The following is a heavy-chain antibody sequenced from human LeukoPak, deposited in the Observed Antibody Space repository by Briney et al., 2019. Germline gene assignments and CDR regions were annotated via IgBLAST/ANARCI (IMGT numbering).Heavy chain of an antibody. Sequence: GVLRLSCAASGFTVSSNYMSWVRQAPGKGLEWVSVIYSGGSTYYADSVKGQFTISRDNSKNTLYLQMNSLRAEDTAVYYCARVALWFGAPSKPFDYWGQGTLVTVSS. V-gene: IGHV3-53*01. CDR2: IYSGGST. CDR3: ARVALWFGAPSKPFDY. D-gene: IGHD3-10*01. CDR1: GFTVSSNY. J-gene: IGHJ4*02.